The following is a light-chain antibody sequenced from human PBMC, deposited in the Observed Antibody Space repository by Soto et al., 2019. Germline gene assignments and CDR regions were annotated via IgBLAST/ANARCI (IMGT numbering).Light chain of an antibody. V-gene: IGLV2-14*03. CDR1: SSDVGGYNY. Sequence: QSALTQPASVSGSPGQSITISCTGTSSDVGGYNYVSWYQHHPGKAPKLLIYNVSDRPSGVSNRFSGSKSGNTASLIISGLQAEDDADYYCNSYTASRTLVFGGGTKLTVL. CDR2: NVS. J-gene: IGLJ2*01. CDR3: NSYTASRTLV.